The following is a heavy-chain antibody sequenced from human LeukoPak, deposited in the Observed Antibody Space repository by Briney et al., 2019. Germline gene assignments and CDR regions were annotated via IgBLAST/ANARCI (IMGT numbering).Heavy chain of an antibody. CDR2: INHSGST. Sequence: GSLRLSCAASGFTFSSYWMSWIRQPPGKGLEWIGEINHSGSTNYNPSLKSRVTISVDTSKNQFSLKLSSVTAADTAVYYCARAVNYYDSSGKNWFDPWGQGTLVTVSS. J-gene: IGHJ5*02. D-gene: IGHD3-22*01. V-gene: IGHV4-34*01. CDR3: ARAVNYYDSSGKNWFDP. CDR1: GFTFSSYW.